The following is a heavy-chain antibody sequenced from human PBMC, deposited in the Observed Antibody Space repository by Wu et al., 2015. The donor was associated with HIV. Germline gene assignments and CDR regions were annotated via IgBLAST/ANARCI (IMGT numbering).Heavy chain of an antibody. D-gene: IGHD6-19*01. CDR1: GYTFTSYD. Sequence: QVQLLQSGAEIKKPGASVKVSCLASGYTFTSYDINWVRQATGQGLEWMGWMNPNSGNTGYAQKFQGRVTMTRNTSISTAYMELSSLRSEDTAVYYCARPWGAGTHIGGFDYVGPGNAWSPSPQ. CDR3: ARPWGAGTHIGGFDY. CDR2: MNPNSGNT. J-gene: IGHJ4*02. V-gene: IGHV1-8*01.